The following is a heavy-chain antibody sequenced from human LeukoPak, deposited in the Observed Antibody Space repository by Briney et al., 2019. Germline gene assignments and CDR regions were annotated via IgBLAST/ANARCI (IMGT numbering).Heavy chain of an antibody. CDR2: ISGSGGST. D-gene: IGHD5-12*01. CDR3: AKGAARGYSGYDPYFDY. CDR1: GFTFSSYA. Sequence: GGSLRLSCAASGFTFSSYAMSWVRQAPGKGLEWVSAISGSGGSTYYAASVKGRFTISRDNSKNTLYLQMNSLRAEDTAVYYCAKGAARGYSGYDPYFDYWGQGTLVTVSS. V-gene: IGHV3-23*01. J-gene: IGHJ4*02.